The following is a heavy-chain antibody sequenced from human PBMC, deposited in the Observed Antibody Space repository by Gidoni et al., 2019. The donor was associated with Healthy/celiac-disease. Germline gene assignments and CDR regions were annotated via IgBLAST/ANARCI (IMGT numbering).Heavy chain of an antibody. CDR3: ARAGVRGVIITVEPPDY. CDR1: GFTCSSYS. J-gene: IGHJ4*02. V-gene: IGHV3-21*01. D-gene: IGHD3-10*01. CDR2: ISSSSSYI. Sequence: EVQLVESGGGLVKPGGSLRLSCAASGFTCSSYSMNWVRQAPGKGLEWVSSISSSSSYIYYADSVKGRVTISRDNAKNSLYLQMNSLRAEDTAVYYCARAGVRGVIITVEPPDYWGQGTLVTVSS.